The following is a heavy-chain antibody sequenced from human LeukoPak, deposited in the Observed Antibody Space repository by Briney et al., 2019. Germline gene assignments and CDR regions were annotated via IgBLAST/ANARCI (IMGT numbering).Heavy chain of an antibody. CDR2: ISGSGDVK. J-gene: IGHJ4*02. Sequence: GGSLRLSCAASGFTVSSNYMSWVRQAPGKGLEWVSGISGSGDVKWYADSVKGRFIISRDNSKNTLYLQMNSLRAEDTAVYYCAQDGASIRFDNWGQGTLVTVSS. CDR1: GFTVSSNY. D-gene: IGHD3-16*01. V-gene: IGHV3-23*01. CDR3: AQDGASIRFDN.